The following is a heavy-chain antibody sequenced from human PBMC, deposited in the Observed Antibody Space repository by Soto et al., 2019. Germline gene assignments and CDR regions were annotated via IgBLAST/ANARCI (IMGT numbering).Heavy chain of an antibody. V-gene: IGHV3-33*03. J-gene: IGHJ3*01. D-gene: IGHD6-19*01. CDR1: GCPIDRYA. CDR3: AKGRIAVAAGAFDS. CDR2: IWYDGSYT. Sequence: QVHLAESGGGVVQPGTSRRLSCAASGCPIDRYAIHWVRQAPGKGLEWVAAIWYDGSYTYYGESVKGRFLISRDNSKNTVFLEMNSLRAEDAAVYFCAKGRIAVAAGAFDSWGPGTRVIVSS.